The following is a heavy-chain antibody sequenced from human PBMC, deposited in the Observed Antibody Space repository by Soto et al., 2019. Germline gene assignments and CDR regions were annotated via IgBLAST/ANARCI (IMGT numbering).Heavy chain of an antibody. V-gene: IGHV4-4*07. Sequence: SETLSLTCTASGGSISSYYWSWIRQPAGKGLEWIGRIYTSGSTNYNPSLKSRVTMSVDTSKNQFSLKLSSVTAADTAVYYCARDVGSSVYNWFDPWGQGTLVTVSS. CDR2: IYTSGST. CDR3: ARDVGSSVYNWFDP. D-gene: IGHD3-10*01. J-gene: IGHJ5*02. CDR1: GGSISSYY.